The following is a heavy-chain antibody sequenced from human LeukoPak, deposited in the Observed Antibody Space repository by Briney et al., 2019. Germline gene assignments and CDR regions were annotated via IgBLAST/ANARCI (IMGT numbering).Heavy chain of an antibody. CDR3: ARGGGDSNFDY. Sequence: GGSLRLSCAASGFTFSSYWMSWVRQAPGKGLEWVANIKQDGSEKYYVDSVKGRFTISRDNSKNTLYLQMNSLRAEDTAVYYCARGGGDSNFDYWGQGTLVTVSS. D-gene: IGHD2-21*02. J-gene: IGHJ4*02. CDR1: GFTFSSYW. CDR2: IKQDGSEK. V-gene: IGHV3-7*01.